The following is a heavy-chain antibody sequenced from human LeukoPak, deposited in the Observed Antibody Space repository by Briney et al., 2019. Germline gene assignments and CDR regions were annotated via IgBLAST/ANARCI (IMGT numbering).Heavy chain of an antibody. CDR2: IKQDGSVK. Sequence: SGGSLTLSCAASGFTFSGYWMSWVRQAPGKGLEWVANIKQDGSVKNYVDSVKGRFTISRDNSKNTLYLQTSSLRVEDTAVYYCARASTTVPNLLDHWGRGTLVTVSS. CDR1: GFTFSGYW. CDR3: ARASTTVPNLLDH. V-gene: IGHV3-7*02. D-gene: IGHD4-17*01. J-gene: IGHJ4*02.